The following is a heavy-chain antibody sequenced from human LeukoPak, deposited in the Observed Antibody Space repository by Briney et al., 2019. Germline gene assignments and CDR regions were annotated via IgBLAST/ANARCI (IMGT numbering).Heavy chain of an antibody. CDR1: GGTFSSYA. Sequence: SVKVSCKASGGTFSSYAISWVRQAPGQGLEWMGGIIPIFGTANYAQKFQGRVTITADESTSTAYMGLSSLRSEDTAVYYCASSGDPPAAVYYGMDVWGQGTTVTVSS. D-gene: IGHD6-25*01. J-gene: IGHJ6*02. CDR3: ASSGDPPAAVYYGMDV. CDR2: IIPIFGTA. V-gene: IGHV1-69*01.